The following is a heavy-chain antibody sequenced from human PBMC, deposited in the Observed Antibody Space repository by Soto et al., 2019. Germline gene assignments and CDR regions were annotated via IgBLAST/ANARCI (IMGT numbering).Heavy chain of an antibody. V-gene: IGHV4-59*01. CDR1: GGSINVYY. CDR2: VSYSGGT. Sequence: KPSETLSLTCAISGGSINVYYWSWIRQPPGKGLEWIGFVSYSGGTNYNPSFRSRGTISVDTSRDQFSLELTSVTAADTALYYCARIQSTSSGYYYAIGVWGQGTAVTVSS. D-gene: IGHD6-13*01. CDR3: ARIQSTSSGYYYAIGV. J-gene: IGHJ6*02.